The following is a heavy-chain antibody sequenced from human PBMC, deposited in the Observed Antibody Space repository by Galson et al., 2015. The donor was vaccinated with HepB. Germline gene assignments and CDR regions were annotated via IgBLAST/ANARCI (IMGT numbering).Heavy chain of an antibody. CDR2: VSGNSDRK. D-gene: IGHD4-23*01. Sequence: SLRLSCAASGFTYSAYVMNWVRQAPGEGLEWVSVVSGNSDRKYVADYAKGRFTRSRGNSKNTLFLQMNSLRVEDTAVYYCAEAGFDYGGNGWYFDSWGQGTLVTVSS. J-gene: IGHJ4*02. V-gene: IGHV3-23*01. CDR1: GFTYSAYV. CDR3: AEAGFDYGGNGWYFDS.